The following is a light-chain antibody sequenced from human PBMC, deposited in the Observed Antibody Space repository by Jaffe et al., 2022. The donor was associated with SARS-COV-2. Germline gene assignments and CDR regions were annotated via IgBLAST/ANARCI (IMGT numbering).Light chain of an antibody. Sequence: DIQLTQSPYSLSASVGDRVTITCRASQSIITYLNWYQQKPGKAPKVLMSAASSLQGGVPSRFSGSGSGTDFSLIISNLQPEDFATYYCQQTYSIPLTFGGGTKVEIK. CDR3: QQTYSIPLT. J-gene: IGKJ4*01. CDR2: AAS. CDR1: QSIITY. V-gene: IGKV1-39*01.